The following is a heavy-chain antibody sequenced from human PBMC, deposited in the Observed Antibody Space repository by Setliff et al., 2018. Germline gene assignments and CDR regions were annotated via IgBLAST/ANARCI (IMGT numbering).Heavy chain of an antibody. D-gene: IGHD6-6*01. CDR1: GGSISSRHYY. J-gene: IGHJ4*02. CDR3: ARGRNIAARLLDS. V-gene: IGHV4-61*09. CDR2: IYTSWST. Sequence: SETLSLTCTVSGGSISSRHYYWSWIRQPAGKGLEWLGQIYTSWSTNYNPSLKGRATLSIDTSRDQFSLKLISMIAADTAVYYCARGRNIAARLLDSWGQGTLVTVSS.